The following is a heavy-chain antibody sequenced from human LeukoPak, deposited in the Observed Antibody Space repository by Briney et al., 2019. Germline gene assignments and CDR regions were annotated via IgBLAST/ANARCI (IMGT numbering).Heavy chain of an antibody. V-gene: IGHV1-2*02. CDR1: GYTFTGYY. J-gene: IGHJ4*02. Sequence: ASVKVSFKASGYTFTGYYMHWVRQAPGQGLEWMGWINPNGGGINYAQKFQGRVTMTRDTSISTAYLELGRLRSDDTAVYYCARVIMDSSSWGGYDCWGQGTLVTVSS. D-gene: IGHD6-13*01. CDR2: INPNGGGI. CDR3: ARVIMDSSSWGGYDC.